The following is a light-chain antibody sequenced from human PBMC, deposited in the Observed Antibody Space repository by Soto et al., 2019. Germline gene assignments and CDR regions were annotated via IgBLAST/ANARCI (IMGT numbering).Light chain of an antibody. CDR2: GAS. J-gene: IGKJ1*01. CDR1: QVIRNE. Sequence: AIQMTQSPASLSASVGDRVTITCRASQVIRNELGWYQQKPGQAPKLLIYGASILQAGAPARFSGIGSGTDFTLTISSLQPEDFATYYCLQDYSYPRTFGQGTKVEIK. CDR3: LQDYSYPRT. V-gene: IGKV1-6*01.